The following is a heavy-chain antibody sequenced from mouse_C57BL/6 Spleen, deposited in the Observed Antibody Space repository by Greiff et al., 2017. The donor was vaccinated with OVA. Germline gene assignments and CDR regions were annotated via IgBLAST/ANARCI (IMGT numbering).Heavy chain of an antibody. Sequence: QVQLQQPGAELVRPGSSVKLSCKASGYTFTSYWMDWVKQRPGQGLEWIGNIYPSDSETHYNQKFKDKATLTVDKSSSTAYMQLSSLTSEDSAVYYCASRGYGNSFFDYWGQGTTLRVSS. CDR2: IYPSDSET. CDR3: ASRGYGNSFFDY. CDR1: GYTFTSYW. J-gene: IGHJ2*01. D-gene: IGHD2-10*02. V-gene: IGHV1-61*01.